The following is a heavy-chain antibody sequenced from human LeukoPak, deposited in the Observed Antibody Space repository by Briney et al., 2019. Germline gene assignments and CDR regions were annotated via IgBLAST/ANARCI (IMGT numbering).Heavy chain of an antibody. Sequence: SRTLSLTCALSGDSVSSNSAGWNWVRQSPSRGLEWLGRTYFRSKWFNEYALSLKSRITISPDTSKNQFSLQLNSVTPEDTAAYYCVRGFFYTGMDVWGQGTTVTVSS. CDR1: GDSVSSNSAG. J-gene: IGHJ6*02. CDR3: VRGFFYTGMDV. CDR2: TYFRSKWFN. D-gene: IGHD3-16*01. V-gene: IGHV6-1*01.